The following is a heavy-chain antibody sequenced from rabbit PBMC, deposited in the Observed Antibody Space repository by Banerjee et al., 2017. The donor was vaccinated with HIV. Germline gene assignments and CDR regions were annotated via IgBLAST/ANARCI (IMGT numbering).Heavy chain of an antibody. V-gene: IGHV1S45*01. Sequence: QEQLEESGGGLVQPEGSLTLTCTASGFSFSNNYHMCWVRQAPGKGLEWLGYINSASGETSYASWAKGRFTISKTSTTVTLHATSLTDADTATYFCARSSDGSNYSYFNLWGPGTLVTVS. CDR2: INSASGET. CDR1: GFSFSNNYH. J-gene: IGHJ4*01. D-gene: IGHD8-1*01. CDR3: ARSSDGSNYSYFNL.